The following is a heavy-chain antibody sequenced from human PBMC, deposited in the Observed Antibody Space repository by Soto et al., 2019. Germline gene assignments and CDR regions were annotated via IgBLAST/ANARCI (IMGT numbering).Heavy chain of an antibody. Sequence: GESLKISCRGSGYSFSSYWIGWVRQMPGKGLEWMGIIWPGDSDTRYSPSFQGQVTISADKSIATAYLQWSSLKASDTAIYYWVRVPPRGGSGTTPFGYWGQGTVVTSPQ. J-gene: IGHJ4*02. CDR1: GYSFSSYW. CDR3: VRVPPRGGSGTTPFGY. CDR2: IWPGDSDT. D-gene: IGHD3-10*01. V-gene: IGHV5-51*01.